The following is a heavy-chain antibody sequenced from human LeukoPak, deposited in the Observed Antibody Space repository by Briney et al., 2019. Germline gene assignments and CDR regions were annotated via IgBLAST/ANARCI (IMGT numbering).Heavy chain of an antibody. J-gene: IGHJ4*02. V-gene: IGHV4-59*01. CDR1: GGSISNYY. CDR2: VYYSGIT. D-gene: IGHD2-15*01. CDR3: ARESGRQAMVFDF. Sequence: SETLSLTCTVSGGSISNYYWTWIRQPPGKGLEWIAYVYYSGITNYNPSLKSRVTISVDTSKNQFSLKLSSVTAADTAVYYCARESGRQAMVFDFWGQGTLVTVSS.